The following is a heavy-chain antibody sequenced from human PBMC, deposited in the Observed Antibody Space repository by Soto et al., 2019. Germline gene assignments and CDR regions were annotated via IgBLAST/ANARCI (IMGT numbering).Heavy chain of an antibody. V-gene: IGHV4-30-4*08. Sequence: LRLSCAASGFTISSNYMSWVRQPPGKGLEWIGYIYYSGSTYYNPSLKSRVTISVDTSKNQFSLKLSSVTAADTAVYYCARVAAAGHYYYYGMDVWGQGTTVTVSS. CDR3: ARVAAAGHYYYYGMDV. D-gene: IGHD6-13*01. J-gene: IGHJ6*02. CDR2: IYYSGST. CDR1: GFTISSNY.